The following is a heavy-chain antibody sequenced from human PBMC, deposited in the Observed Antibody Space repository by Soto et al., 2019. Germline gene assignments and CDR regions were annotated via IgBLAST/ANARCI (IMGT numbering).Heavy chain of an antibody. Sequence: QVQLVQSGAEVRNPGDSVKVSSKATGYTFTSYDINWVRQATGEGPEWMGWMNPDSGNTGYVQKFQGRVTMTRNTAISTAYMELSSLRSEDTAVYYCARSVGGSNVNFDYWGQGTLVTVSS. D-gene: IGHD3-10*01. CDR2: MNPDSGNT. V-gene: IGHV1-8*01. J-gene: IGHJ4*02. CDR1: GYTFTSYD. CDR3: ARSVGGSNVNFDY.